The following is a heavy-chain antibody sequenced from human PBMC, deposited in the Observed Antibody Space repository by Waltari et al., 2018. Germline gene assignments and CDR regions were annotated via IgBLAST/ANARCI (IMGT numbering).Heavy chain of an antibody. CDR1: GFPFHNYD. CDR2: ITSSGAT. J-gene: IGHJ6*02. Sequence: EPPLVESGGGLVQPGGSLRLSCAASGFPFHNYDMHWVRQVTGKGLEWVSTITSSGATYYSDAVKGRFITSRENSQESLFLQMSSLRIADTAVYFCSRGGGTSSVSRSYHFYYGLDVWGQGTTVIVSS. V-gene: IGHV3-13*01. D-gene: IGHD2-2*01. CDR3: SRGGGTSSVSRSYHFYYGLDV.